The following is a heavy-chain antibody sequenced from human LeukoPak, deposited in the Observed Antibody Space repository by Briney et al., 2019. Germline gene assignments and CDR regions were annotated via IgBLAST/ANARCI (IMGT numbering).Heavy chain of an antibody. CDR1: GFPFGDYY. CDR3: AREVVIFPDYYYYGMDV. J-gene: IGHJ6*02. V-gene: IGHV3-11*01. D-gene: IGHD2/OR15-2a*01. Sequence: GGSLRLSCAAFGFPFGDYYMTWIRQAPGKGLEWISYISRSGDTLYYADSVEGRFTISRDNAKNSLFLQMNSLRADDTAAYYCAREVVIFPDYYYYGMDVWGQGTTVTVSS. CDR2: ISRSGDTL.